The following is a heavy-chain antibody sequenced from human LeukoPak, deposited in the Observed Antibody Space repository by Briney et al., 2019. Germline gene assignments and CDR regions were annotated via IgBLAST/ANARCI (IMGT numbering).Heavy chain of an antibody. CDR1: GYTFTGYY. CDR3: ARDRSITGTTVPFDY. D-gene: IGHD1/OR15-1a*01. CDR2: INPNSGGT. J-gene: IGHJ4*02. V-gene: IGHV1-2*02. Sequence: GASVKVSCKASGYTFTGYYMHWVRQAPGQGLEWMGWINPNSGGTNYAQKFQGRVTMTRDTSISTAYMELSRLRSGGTAVYYCARDRSITGTTVPFDYWGQGTLVTVSS.